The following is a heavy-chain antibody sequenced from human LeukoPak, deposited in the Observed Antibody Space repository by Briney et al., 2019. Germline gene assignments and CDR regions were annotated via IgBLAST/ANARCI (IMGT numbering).Heavy chain of an antibody. J-gene: IGHJ4*02. V-gene: IGHV4-34*01. CDR3: ARAGFALAPHRGTPFDY. CDR1: GESFSDYY. CDR2: INHSGST. Sequence: PSETLSLTCAVYGESFSDYYWSWIRQPPEKGLEWIGEINHSGSTSYSPSLKSRVTISVNTSKNQFSLKLTSVTAADTAVYYCARAGFALAPHRGTPFDYWGQGTLVTVSS. D-gene: IGHD6-6*01.